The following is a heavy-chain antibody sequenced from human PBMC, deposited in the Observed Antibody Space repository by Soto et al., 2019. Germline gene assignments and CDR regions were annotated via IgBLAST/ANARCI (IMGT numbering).Heavy chain of an antibody. J-gene: IGHJ4*02. CDR1: GFTFSSYG. V-gene: IGHV3-33*01. D-gene: IGHD1-26*01. CDR2: IWYDGSNK. Sequence: QVQLVESGGGVVQPGRSLRLSCAASGFTFSSYGMHWVRQAPGKGLEWVAVIWYDGSNKYYADSVKGRFTISRDNSKNTLYLQMNSLRAEDTAVYYCAREIRVGATPGGFDYWGQGTLVTVSS. CDR3: AREIRVGATPGGFDY.